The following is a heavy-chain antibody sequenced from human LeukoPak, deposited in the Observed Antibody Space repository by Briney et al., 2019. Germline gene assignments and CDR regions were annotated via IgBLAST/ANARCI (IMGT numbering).Heavy chain of an antibody. D-gene: IGHD3-22*01. CDR2: IYYSGNT. CDR1: GGSISSSSYY. V-gene: IGHV4-39*01. J-gene: IGHJ6*02. CDR3: ARHDRVYYYGMDV. Sequence: PSETLSLTCTVSGGSISSSSYYWGWIRQPPGKGLEWIGSIYYSGNTYFNPSLKSRVTISVDTSKNQFALKLSSVTAADTAVYYCARHDRVYYYGMDVWGQGTTVTVSS.